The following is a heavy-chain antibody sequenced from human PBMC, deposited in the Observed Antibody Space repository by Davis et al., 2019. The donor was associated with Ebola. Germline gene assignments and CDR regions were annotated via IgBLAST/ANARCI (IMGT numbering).Heavy chain of an antibody. CDR2: IWYDGSNK. Sequence: GESLKISCAASGFTFSSYAMHWVRQAPGKGLEWVAVIWYDGSNKYYADSVKGRFTISRDNSKNTLYLQMNSLRAEDTAVYYCARESIAAAAADYWGQGTLVTVSS. V-gene: IGHV3-33*08. J-gene: IGHJ4*02. CDR3: ARESIAAAAADY. D-gene: IGHD6-25*01. CDR1: GFTFSSYA.